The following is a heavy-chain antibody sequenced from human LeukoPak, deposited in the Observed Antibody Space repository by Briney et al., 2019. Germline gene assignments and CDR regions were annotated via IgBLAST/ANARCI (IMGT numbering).Heavy chain of an antibody. CDR2: INPSGGST. Sequence: ASVKVSCKASGATFSSYAISWVRQAPGQGLEWLGIINPSGGSTSYAQKFQGRVTMTRDTSTSTVYMELSSLRSEDTAVYYCLLMTTVTYPRYYYGMDVWGKGTTVTVSS. J-gene: IGHJ6*04. D-gene: IGHD4-17*01. CDR3: LLMTTVTYPRYYYGMDV. V-gene: IGHV1-46*01. CDR1: GATFSSYA.